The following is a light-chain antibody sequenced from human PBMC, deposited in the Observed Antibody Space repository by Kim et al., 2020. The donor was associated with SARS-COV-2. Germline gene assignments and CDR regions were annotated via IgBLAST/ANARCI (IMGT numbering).Light chain of an antibody. J-gene: IGLJ3*02. CDR3: QSYYSSLSGWV. CDR2: GNS. CDR1: SSNIVAGYV. Sequence: GTTSFTGSSSNIVAGYVVHWYQQLPGTAPKLLIYGNSNRPSGGPDRFSGSKSGSSASLAITGLQAEDEADYYCQSYYSSLSGWVFGVGTQLIVL. V-gene: IGLV1-40*01.